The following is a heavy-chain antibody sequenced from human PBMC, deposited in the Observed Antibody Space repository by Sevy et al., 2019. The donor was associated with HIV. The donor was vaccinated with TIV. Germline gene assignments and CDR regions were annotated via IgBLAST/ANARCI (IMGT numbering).Heavy chain of an antibody. Sequence: SDTLSLTCAVYGGSFSDYYWSWIRQPPGKGLEWIGEINHSGSTNYNPSLKSRVTISVDRSKNQFSLKLTSVTAADTAVYYCVSRGIKLSDWYFDLWGRGTLVTVSS. CDR3: VSRGIKLSDWYFDL. CDR1: GGSFSDYY. V-gene: IGHV4-34*01. CDR2: INHSGST. J-gene: IGHJ2*01. D-gene: IGHD5-18*01.